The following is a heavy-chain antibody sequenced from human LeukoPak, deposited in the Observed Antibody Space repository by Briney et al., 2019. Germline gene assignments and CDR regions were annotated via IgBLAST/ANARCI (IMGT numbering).Heavy chain of an antibody. Sequence: GGSLRLSCAASGFSVSSNYMSWVRQAPGKGLEWVSAVSGSGASTYYADSVKGRFIISRDNSKNTLYLQMDSLRAEDTAVYYCARDADTSSRYSRFDYWGQGTLVTVSS. D-gene: IGHD3-22*01. CDR3: ARDADTSSRYSRFDY. CDR2: VSGSGAST. J-gene: IGHJ4*02. CDR1: GFSVSSNY. V-gene: IGHV3-53*01.